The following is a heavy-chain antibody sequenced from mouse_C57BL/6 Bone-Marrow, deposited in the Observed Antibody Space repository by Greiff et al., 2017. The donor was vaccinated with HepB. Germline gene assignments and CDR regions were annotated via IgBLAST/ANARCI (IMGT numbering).Heavy chain of an antibody. D-gene: IGHD2-2*01. CDR2: INPSSGYT. CDR1: GYTFTSYT. V-gene: IGHV1-4*01. Sequence: QVQLKESGAELARPGASVKMSCKASGYTFTSYTMHWVKQRPGQGLEWIGYINPSSGYTKYNQKFKDKATLTADKSSSTAYMQLSSLTSEDSAVYYCASLLVTTAYWGQGTLVTVSA. J-gene: IGHJ3*01. CDR3: ASLLVTTAY.